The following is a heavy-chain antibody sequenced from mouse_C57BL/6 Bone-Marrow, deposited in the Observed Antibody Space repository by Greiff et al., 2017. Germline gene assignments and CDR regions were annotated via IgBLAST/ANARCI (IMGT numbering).Heavy chain of an antibody. J-gene: IGHJ2*01. CDR1: GYTFTSYW. CDR2: IHPNSGST. CDR3: ARSYYYGSSLFGD. V-gene: IGHV1-64*01. Sequence: QVQLQQPGAELVKPGASVKLSCKASGYTFTSYWMHWVKQRPGQGLEWIGMIHPNSGSTNYNEKFKSKATLTVDTSSSTAYMQLSSLTSEDSAVYYCARSYYYGSSLFGDWGQGTTLTVST. D-gene: IGHD1-1*01.